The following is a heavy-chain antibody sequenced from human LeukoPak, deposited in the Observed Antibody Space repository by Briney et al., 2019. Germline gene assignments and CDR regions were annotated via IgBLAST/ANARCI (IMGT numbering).Heavy chain of an antibody. J-gene: IGHJ6*03. Sequence: GGTLRLSCAASGFTFSSYGMSWVRQAPGKGLEWVSAISATGGTTYYADSVKGRFTISRDNSKNTLYLQMNSLRAEDTAIYCCAKNGDRGAYCSGGSCYPYYYYYIDVWGKGTTVTISS. D-gene: IGHD2-15*01. CDR1: GFTFSSYG. CDR2: ISATGGTT. V-gene: IGHV3-23*01. CDR3: AKNGDRGAYCSGGSCYPYYYYYIDV.